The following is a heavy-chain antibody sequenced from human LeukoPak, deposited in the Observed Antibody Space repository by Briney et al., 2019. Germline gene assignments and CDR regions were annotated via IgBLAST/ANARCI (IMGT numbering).Heavy chain of an antibody. V-gene: IGHV1-24*01. CDR2: FDPEDGET. CDR3: ARVSYSSGWYRSYYFDY. Sequence: GASVKVSCKVSGYTLTELSMHWVRQAPGKGLEWMGGFDPEDGETIYAQKLQGRVTMTTDTSTSTAYMELRSLRSDDTAVYYCARVSYSSGWYRSYYFDYWGQGTLVTVSS. CDR1: GYTLTELS. D-gene: IGHD6-19*01. J-gene: IGHJ4*02.